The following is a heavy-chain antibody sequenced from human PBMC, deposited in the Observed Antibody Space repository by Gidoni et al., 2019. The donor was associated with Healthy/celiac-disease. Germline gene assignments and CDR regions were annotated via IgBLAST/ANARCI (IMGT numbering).Heavy chain of an antibody. Sequence: QVQLQESGPGLVKPSETLSLTCTVSGGSISSYYWRWIRPPPGKGLEWIGYIYYSGSTHYNPSLKSRVTISVDTSKNQFSWKLSSVTAADTAVYYCARSSSSWYGGGYYYYYYGMDVWGQGTTVTVSS. D-gene: IGHD6-13*01. V-gene: IGHV4-59*08. CDR2: IYYSGST. CDR1: GGSISSYY. J-gene: IGHJ6*02. CDR3: ARSSSSWYGGGYYYYYYGMDV.